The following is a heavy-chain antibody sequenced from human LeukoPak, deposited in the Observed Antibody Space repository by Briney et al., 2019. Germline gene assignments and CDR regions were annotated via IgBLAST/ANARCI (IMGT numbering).Heavy chain of an antibody. D-gene: IGHD3-22*01. J-gene: IGHJ3*02. CDR1: GFTFSSYS. CDR3: ASHYYDSSGYPGAFDI. V-gene: IGHV3-30*03. CDR2: ISYDGSNK. Sequence: PGGSLRLSCAASGFTFSSYSMMWVRQAPGKGLEWVAVISYDGSNKYYADSVKGRFTISRDNSKNTLYLQMNSLRAEDTAVYYCASHYYDSSGYPGAFDIWGQGTMVTVSS.